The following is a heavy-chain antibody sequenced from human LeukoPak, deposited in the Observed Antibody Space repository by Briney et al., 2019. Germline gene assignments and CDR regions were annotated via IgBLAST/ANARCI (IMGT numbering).Heavy chain of an antibody. D-gene: IGHD3-22*01. J-gene: IGHJ4*02. CDR2: FHPGDSES. V-gene: IGHV5-51*01. CDR1: GYSFTNSW. Sequence: GESLKISCKGSGYSFTNSWIGWVRQMPGKGLEWMGIFHPGDSESRYSPSFQGQVTMSADQTITTAYLQWNSLKASDTAMYFCARTIAFYYDSSSYMDFWGQGTLVTVSS. CDR3: ARTIAFYYDSSSYMDF.